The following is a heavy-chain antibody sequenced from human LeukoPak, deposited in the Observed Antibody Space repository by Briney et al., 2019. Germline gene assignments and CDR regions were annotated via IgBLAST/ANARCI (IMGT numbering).Heavy chain of an antibody. D-gene: IGHD1-26*01. CDR2: IYYSGST. Sequence: SETLSLTCTVSGYSISSGYYWGWIRQPPGKGLEWIGSIYYSGSTYYNPSLKSRVTISVDTSKNQFSLKLSSVTAADTAVYYCAGETSGSYYGDYFDYWGQGTLVTVSS. CDR3: AGETSGSYYGDYFDY. V-gene: IGHV4-38-2*02. J-gene: IGHJ4*02. CDR1: GYSISSGYY.